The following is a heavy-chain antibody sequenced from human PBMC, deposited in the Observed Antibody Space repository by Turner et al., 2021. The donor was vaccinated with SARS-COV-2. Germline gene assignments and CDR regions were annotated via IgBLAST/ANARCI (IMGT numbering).Heavy chain of an antibody. CDR2: IWYDGSNK. D-gene: IGHD6-13*01. V-gene: IGHV3-33*01. Sequence: QVQLVESGGGVVQPGRSLRLSCAASGFTFSSYGMHWVRQAPGKWLEWVAVIWYDGSNKYYADSVKGRFTISRDNSKNTLYLQTNSLRAEDTAVYYCARGPTDSSSWMGYYFDYWGQGTLVTVSS. CDR3: ARGPTDSSSWMGYYFDY. CDR1: GFTFSSYG. J-gene: IGHJ4*02.